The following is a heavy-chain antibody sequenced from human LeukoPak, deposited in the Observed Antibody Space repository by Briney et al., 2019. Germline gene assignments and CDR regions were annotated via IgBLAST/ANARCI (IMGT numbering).Heavy chain of an antibody. V-gene: IGHV4-59*01. CDR3: ARGVIAVLAASTFDT. CDR1: GGSISSYY. J-gene: IGHJ3*02. Sequence: SETLSLTCTVSGGSISSYYWSWIRQPPGKGLEWIGYIYYSGSSTCNPSVMSRVAMSVDASKKQMSRNLRYLPAADTAVYYCARGVIAVLAASTFDTWGEGAMGTESS. CDR2: IYYSGSS. D-gene: IGHD2-15*01.